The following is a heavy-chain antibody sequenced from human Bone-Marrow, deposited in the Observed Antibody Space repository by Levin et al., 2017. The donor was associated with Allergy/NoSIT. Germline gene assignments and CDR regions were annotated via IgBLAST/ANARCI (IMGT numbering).Heavy chain of an antibody. V-gene: IGHV3-23*01. CDR1: GFRFSSYT. CDR2: ISGSGGNT. CDR3: ATSPSCTWGNCWPSGFDY. D-gene: IGHD1-1*01. J-gene: IGHJ4*02. Sequence: QAGGSLRLSCAASGFRFSSYTMGWVRQAPGKGLEWVSGISGSGGNTFYADSVKGRFTVSRDNSKNTLYLQLNSLRAEDTAVFYCATSPSCTWGNCWPSGFDYWGQGTLITVSS.